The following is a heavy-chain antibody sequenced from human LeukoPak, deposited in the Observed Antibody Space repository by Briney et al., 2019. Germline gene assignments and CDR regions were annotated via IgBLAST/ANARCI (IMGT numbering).Heavy chain of an antibody. CDR1: GYTFTSFD. J-gene: IGHJ4*02. Sequence: ASVKVSCKASGYTFTSFDINWVRQATGQGLEWMGWMNPNSGNTGSVQKFQGRITMTRNTSITTAYMELSSLRSEDTAVYYCARGNKDYGDYARGLSDYWGQGTLVTVSS. V-gene: IGHV1-8*01. CDR2: MNPNSGNT. D-gene: IGHD4-17*01. CDR3: ARGNKDYGDYARGLSDY.